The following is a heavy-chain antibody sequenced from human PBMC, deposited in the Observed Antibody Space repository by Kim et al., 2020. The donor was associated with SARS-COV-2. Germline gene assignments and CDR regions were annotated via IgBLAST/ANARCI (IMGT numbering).Heavy chain of an antibody. V-gene: IGHV1-18*01. Sequence: ASVKVSCKASGYTFTSYGISWVRQAPGQGLEWMGWISAYNGNTNYAQKLQGRVTMTTDTSTSTAYMELRSLRSDDTAVYYCARYLVEYYYDSSGYYPSDYWGQGTLVTVSS. CDR2: ISAYNGNT. CDR3: ARYLVEYYYDSSGYYPSDY. D-gene: IGHD3-22*01. CDR1: GYTFTSYG. J-gene: IGHJ4*02.